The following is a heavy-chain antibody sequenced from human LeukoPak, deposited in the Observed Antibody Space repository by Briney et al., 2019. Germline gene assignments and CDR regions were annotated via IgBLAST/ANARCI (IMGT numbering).Heavy chain of an antibody. D-gene: IGHD3-9*01. Sequence: KPSETLSLTCTVSGGSITNGGFYWNWIRQHPEKGLEYMGYIFNTGDTYYNPSVESRLTLSVDTSKNQFSLKLTSVTAADTAVYYCARGGDYDDLTGYHLSSFDVWGHGTRVTVSS. CDR2: IFNTGDT. V-gene: IGHV4-31*03. CDR1: GGSITNGGFY. CDR3: ARGGDYDDLTGYHLSSFDV. J-gene: IGHJ3*01.